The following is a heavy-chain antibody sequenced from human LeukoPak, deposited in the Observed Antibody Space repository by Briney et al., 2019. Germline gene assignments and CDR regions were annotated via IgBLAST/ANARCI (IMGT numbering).Heavy chain of an antibody. CDR2: IYWDDDK. CDR3: AHEGFDY. CDR1: GGSISSYYW. Sequence: TLSLTCTVSGGSISSYYWSWLRQPPGKALEWLALIYWDDDKRYSPSLKSRLTITKDTSKNQVVLTMTNMDPVDTATYYCAHEGFDYWGQGTLVTVSS. V-gene: IGHV2-5*08. J-gene: IGHJ4*02.